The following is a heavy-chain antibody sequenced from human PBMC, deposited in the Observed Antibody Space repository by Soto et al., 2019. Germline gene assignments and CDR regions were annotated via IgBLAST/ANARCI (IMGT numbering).Heavy chain of an antibody. Sequence: QVQLQESGPGLVKPSQTLSLTCTVSGGSISSGDYYWSWIRQPPGKGPEWMGYTYYGGSPYYKPSLKSRLTISVDKSKNQFSLKLTSVTAADTAVYYCARGPSGQLGWFAPWGQGSLVTVSS. CDR1: GGSISSGDYY. J-gene: IGHJ5*02. CDR3: ARGPSGQLGWFAP. D-gene: IGHD6-13*01. V-gene: IGHV4-30-4*01. CDR2: TYYGGSP.